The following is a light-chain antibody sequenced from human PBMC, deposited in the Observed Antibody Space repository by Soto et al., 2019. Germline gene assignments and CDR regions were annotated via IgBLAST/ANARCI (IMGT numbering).Light chain of an antibody. Sequence: EVVLTQSPVTLSLSPGERATLSSRASQSFRGLLAWYHQKPGQAPRLLIYDAYNRATGIPPRFSGSGSGTDFTLTISSLEPEDSAVYYCQQRHMWPISFGQGTRLDIK. CDR3: QQRHMWPIS. V-gene: IGKV3-11*01. CDR1: QSFRGL. J-gene: IGKJ5*01. CDR2: DAY.